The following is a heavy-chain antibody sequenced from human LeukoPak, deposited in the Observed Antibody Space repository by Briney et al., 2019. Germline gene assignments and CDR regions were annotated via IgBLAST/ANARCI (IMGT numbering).Heavy chain of an antibody. D-gene: IGHD5-18*01. CDR2: IWYDGSNK. Sequence: GGSLRLSCAASGFTFSSYGMHWVRQAPGKGLEWVAVIWYDGSNKYYADSVKGRFTISRDNSKNTLYLQMNSLRAEHTAVYYCARGGRGVYSYGYSPFDYWGQGTLVTVSS. V-gene: IGHV3-33*01. J-gene: IGHJ4*02. CDR3: ARGGRGVYSYGYSPFDY. CDR1: GFTFSSYG.